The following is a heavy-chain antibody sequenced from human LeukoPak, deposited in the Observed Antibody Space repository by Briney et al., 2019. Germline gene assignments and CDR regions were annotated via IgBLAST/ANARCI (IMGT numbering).Heavy chain of an antibody. V-gene: IGHV1-18*01. J-gene: IGHJ3*02. D-gene: IGHD1-26*01. CDR3: ARAKVGATIGAAFDI. Sequence: ASVNVSCKASGYTFTSYGISWVRQAPGQGLEWMGWISAYNGNTNYAQKLQGRVTMTTDTSTSTAYMELRSLRSDDTAVYYCARAKVGATIGAAFDIWGQGTMVTVSS. CDR2: ISAYNGNT. CDR1: GYTFTSYG.